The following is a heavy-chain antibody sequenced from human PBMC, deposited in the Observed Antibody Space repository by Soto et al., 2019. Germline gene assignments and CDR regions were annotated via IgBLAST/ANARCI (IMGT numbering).Heavy chain of an antibody. CDR1: GYTFTSYD. CDR3: ARVEFTNGPTMGGVWFDP. CDR2: MNPNSGNT. J-gene: IGHJ5*02. Sequence: ASVKVSCKASGYTFTSYDINWVRQATGQGLEWMGWMNPNSGNTGYAQKFQGRVTMTRNTSISTAYMELGSLRSEDTAVYYCARVEFTNGPTMGGVWFDPWGQGTLVTVSS. V-gene: IGHV1-8*01. D-gene: IGHD1-1*01.